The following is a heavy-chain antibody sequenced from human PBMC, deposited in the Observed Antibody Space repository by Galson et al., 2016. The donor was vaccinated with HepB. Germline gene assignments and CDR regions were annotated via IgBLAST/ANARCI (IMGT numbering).Heavy chain of an antibody. Sequence: LSLTCTVSGASISDDDYYWSWIRQSPGEGLDWIGYIYNSGNTFYNPSLESRVTLSLDTSRNLFSLKFVSVTAADTAVYYCARGPPEGCGSGTCYLGAFDFWGRGTMVTVS. CDR2: IYNSGNT. CDR1: GASISDDDYY. D-gene: IGHD2-21*02. V-gene: IGHV4-30-4*01. J-gene: IGHJ3*01. CDR3: ARGPPEGCGSGTCYLGAFDF.